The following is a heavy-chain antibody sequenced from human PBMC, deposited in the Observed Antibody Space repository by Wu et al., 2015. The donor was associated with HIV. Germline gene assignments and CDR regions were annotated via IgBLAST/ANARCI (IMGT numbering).Heavy chain of an antibody. CDR3: ARARISAAGTIVYYFDF. CDR1: GYTFTSYG. Sequence: QVQLVQSGAEVKKPGASVKVSCKASGYTFTSYGISWVRQAPGQGLEWMGWISGYNGNTNYAQKLQGRVTMTRNTSINTAYMDLGSLRPEDTAVYYCARARISAAGTIVYYFDFWGQGTLVTVSS. V-gene: IGHV1-18*01. D-gene: IGHD6-13*01. CDR2: ISGYNGNT. J-gene: IGHJ4*02.